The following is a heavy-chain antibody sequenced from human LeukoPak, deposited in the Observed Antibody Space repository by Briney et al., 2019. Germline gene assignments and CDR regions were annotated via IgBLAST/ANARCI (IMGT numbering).Heavy chain of an antibody. Sequence: SETLSLTCTVSGGSIGSYYWSWIRQPPGKGLEWIGYIYYSGSTNYNPSLKSRVTISVDTSKNQFSLKLSSVTAADTAVYYCACYGDYEGYWGQGTLVTVSS. CDR1: GGSIGSYY. CDR3: ACYGDYEGY. J-gene: IGHJ4*02. D-gene: IGHD4-17*01. CDR2: IYYSGST. V-gene: IGHV4-59*01.